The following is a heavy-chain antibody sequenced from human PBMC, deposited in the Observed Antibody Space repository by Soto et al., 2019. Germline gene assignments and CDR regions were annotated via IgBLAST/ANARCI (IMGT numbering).Heavy chain of an antibody. D-gene: IGHD3-10*01. CDR1: GFTFNTYW. CDR2: ANSDGSST. J-gene: IGHJ6*02. V-gene: IGHV3-74*03. CDR3: TRVVRFGSAENSYSYGRDV. Sequence: GGSLRLSCAASGFTFNTYWMHWVRQAPGKGLVWVSRANSDGSSTTYADSVKGRFTISRDNVRNTLYLQMNSLRAEDTAVYYCTRVVRFGSAENSYSYGRDVWGQGTTVTVSS.